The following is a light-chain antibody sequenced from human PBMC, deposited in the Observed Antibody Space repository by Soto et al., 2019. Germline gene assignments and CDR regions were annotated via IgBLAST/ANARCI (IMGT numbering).Light chain of an antibody. CDR3: AAWDDSLNGASYV. CDR1: SSNIGSNT. V-gene: IGLV1-44*01. Sequence: QSVLTQPPSASGTPGQRVTISCSGSSSNIGSNTVNWYQQLPGTAPKLLIYSNNQRPSGVPDRFSGSKSGTSASLAISGLQSEHEADYYCAAWDDSLNGASYVFGTGTKLTVL. CDR2: SNN. J-gene: IGLJ1*01.